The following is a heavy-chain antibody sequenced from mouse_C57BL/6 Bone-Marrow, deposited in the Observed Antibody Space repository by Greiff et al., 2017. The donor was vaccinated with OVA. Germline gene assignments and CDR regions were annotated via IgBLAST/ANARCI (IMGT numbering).Heavy chain of an antibody. Sequence: QVQLQQSGAELARPGASVKLSCKASGYTFTSYGISWVKQRTGQGLEWIGEIYPRSGNTYYNEKFKGKATLTADKSSSTAYMELRSLTSEDSAVYFCARGSVEGFAYWGQGTLVTVSA. CDR3: ARGSVEGFAY. J-gene: IGHJ3*01. CDR2: IYPRSGNT. V-gene: IGHV1-81*01. CDR1: GYTFTSYG.